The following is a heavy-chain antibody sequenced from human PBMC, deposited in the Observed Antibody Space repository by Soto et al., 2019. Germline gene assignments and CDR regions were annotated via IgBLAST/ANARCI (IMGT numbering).Heavy chain of an antibody. V-gene: IGHV1-69*13. Sequence: SVKVSCKASGGTFSSYAISWVRQAPGQGLEWMGGIIPIFGTANYAQKFQGRVKITADESTSTAYMELSSLRSEDTAVYYCARGRGPRDGYNYACFDYWGQGTLVTVSS. CDR2: IIPIFGTA. CDR1: GGTFSSYA. D-gene: IGHD5-12*01. CDR3: ARGRGPRDGYNYACFDY. J-gene: IGHJ4*02.